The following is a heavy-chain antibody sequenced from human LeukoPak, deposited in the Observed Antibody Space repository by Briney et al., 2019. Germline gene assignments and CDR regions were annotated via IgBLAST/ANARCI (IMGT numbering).Heavy chain of an antibody. Sequence: GESLKISCKDSGYSFTSYWIGWVRQMPGKGLEWMGIIYPGDSDTRYSPSFQGQVTISADKSISTAYLQWSSLKASDTAMYYCVREAPYSSGWYWWFDPWGQGTLVTVSS. CDR1: GYSFTSYW. CDR3: VREAPYSSGWYWWFDP. J-gene: IGHJ5*02. CDR2: IYPGDSDT. V-gene: IGHV5-51*01. D-gene: IGHD6-19*01.